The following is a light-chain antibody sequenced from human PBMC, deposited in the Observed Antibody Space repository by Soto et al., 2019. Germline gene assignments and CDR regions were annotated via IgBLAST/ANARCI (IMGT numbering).Light chain of an antibody. CDR3: QPYDSSLSVV. CDR1: SSNIGAGYD. V-gene: IGLV1-40*01. Sequence: QSVLTQPPSVSGAPGQRVTISCTGSSSNIGAGYDVHWYQQLPGTAPQIRIYGNSKRPSAVPDRFSGSKSGTSAALAIPGLQADDEADYYCQPYDSSLSVVFGGGTKHTVL. CDR2: GNS. J-gene: IGLJ2*01.